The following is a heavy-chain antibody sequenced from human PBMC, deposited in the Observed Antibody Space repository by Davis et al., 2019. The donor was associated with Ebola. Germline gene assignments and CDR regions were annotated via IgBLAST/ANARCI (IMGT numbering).Heavy chain of an antibody. V-gene: IGHV4-34*01. Sequence: MPSETLSLTCAVYGGSFSGYYWSWIRQPPGKGLEWIGEINHSGSTYYNPSLKSRVTISVDTSKNQFSLKLSSVTAADTAVYYCARHLTYYYDSSGYQTPYYFDYWGQGTLVTVSS. D-gene: IGHD3-22*01. J-gene: IGHJ4*02. CDR1: GGSFSGYY. CDR2: INHSGST. CDR3: ARHLTYYYDSSGYQTPYYFDY.